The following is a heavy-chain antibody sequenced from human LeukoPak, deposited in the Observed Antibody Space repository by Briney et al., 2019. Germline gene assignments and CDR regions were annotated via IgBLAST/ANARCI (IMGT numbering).Heavy chain of an antibody. CDR2: IYYSKNT. J-gene: IGHJ4*02. CDR1: GGSISSSSAY. Sequence: SETLSLTCTVSGGSISSSSAYWGWIRQPPGKGLEWIGSIYYSKNTYYNPSLKSRVTISADTPKNQFSLPLGSVSATDTAVYYCVSSRGFSYGYFDYWGQGTLVTVSS. CDR3: VSSRGFSYGYFDY. V-gene: IGHV4-39*01. D-gene: IGHD5-18*01.